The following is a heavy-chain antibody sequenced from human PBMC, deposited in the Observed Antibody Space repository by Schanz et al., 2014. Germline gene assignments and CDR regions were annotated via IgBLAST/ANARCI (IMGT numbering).Heavy chain of an antibody. CDR2: VFYTGTT. Sequence: QLQLQESGPGLVKPSETLSLICSVSGGSINSNSYYWGWIRQPPGKGLEWIGNVFYTGTTYTNPSLRGRLPWPGEPSNNQFPLKLPSVTAADTAVYFCARHGPLAGIPLDYWGRGTLVTVSS. CDR3: ARHGPLAGIPLDY. V-gene: IGHV4-39*01. CDR1: GGSINSNSYY. D-gene: IGHD6-19*01. J-gene: IGHJ4*02.